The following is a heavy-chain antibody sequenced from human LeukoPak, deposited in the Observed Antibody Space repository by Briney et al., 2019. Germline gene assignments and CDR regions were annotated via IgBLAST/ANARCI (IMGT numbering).Heavy chain of an antibody. V-gene: IGHV3-11*04. CDR1: GGSISSSSSY. J-gene: IGHJ6*04. Sequence: KPSETLSLTCTVSGGSISSSSSYWGWIRQPPGKGLEWVSYISSSGSTIYYADSVKGRFTISRDNAKNSLYLQMNSLRAEDTAVYYCAELGITMIGGVWGKGTTVTISS. CDR3: AELGITMIGGV. D-gene: IGHD3-10*02. CDR2: ISSSGSTI.